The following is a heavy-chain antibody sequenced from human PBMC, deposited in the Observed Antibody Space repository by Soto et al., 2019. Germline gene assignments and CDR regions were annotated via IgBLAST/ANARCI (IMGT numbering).Heavy chain of an antibody. CDR1: GFTFSSYS. CDR2: ISSSSSTI. V-gene: IGHV3-48*01. D-gene: IGHD6-6*01. Sequence: PGGSLRLSCAASGFTFSSYSMNWVRQAPGKGLEWVSYISSSSSTIYYADSVKGRFTISRDNAKNSLYLQMNSLRAEDTAVYYCAKLGIAARSARYYFDYWGQGTLVTVSS. J-gene: IGHJ4*02. CDR3: AKLGIAARSARYYFDY.